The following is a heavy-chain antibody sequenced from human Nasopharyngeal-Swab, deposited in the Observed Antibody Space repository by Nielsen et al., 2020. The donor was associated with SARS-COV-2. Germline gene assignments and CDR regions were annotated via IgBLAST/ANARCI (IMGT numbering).Heavy chain of an antibody. CDR1: GGSISGYY. Sequence: SETLSLTCTVSGGSISGYYWSWIRQAPGKGLEWIGYLYHGGSTIYNPSLKSRLTTSVATSKNQLSLRLRSVTAADTAVYYCARHYYESTTGTFPFDNWGQGTLVTVSS. J-gene: IGHJ4*02. V-gene: IGHV4-59*08. CDR2: LYHGGST. CDR3: ARHYYESTTGTFPFDN. D-gene: IGHD3-22*01.